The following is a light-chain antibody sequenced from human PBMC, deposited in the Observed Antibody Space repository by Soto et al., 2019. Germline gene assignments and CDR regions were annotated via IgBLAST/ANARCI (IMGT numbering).Light chain of an antibody. CDR1: QSLSTNY. V-gene: IGKV3-20*01. Sequence: EIVLTQSPGTLSLSPGERATLSCRASQSLSTNYLAWYQRKPGQAPRLLIYGASSRAADSPRRFSGSGSGTDFTLTITRLEPEDFAVYYCQQYCDSPPTFGKGTKV. J-gene: IGKJ1*01. CDR3: QQYCDSPPT. CDR2: GAS.